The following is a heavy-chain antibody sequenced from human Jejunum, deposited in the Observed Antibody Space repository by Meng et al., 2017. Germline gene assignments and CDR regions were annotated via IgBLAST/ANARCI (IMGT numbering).Heavy chain of an antibody. CDR3: ARDVGGWVGCSFAY. CDR2: TYYRSKWYS. V-gene: IGHV6-1*01. CDR1: GDSVSNNNVA. D-gene: IGHD6-19*01. Sequence: QVQLQQSGPGLVRPSQTLSLTCAISGDSVSNNNVAWNWIRQSPSRGLEWLGRTYYRSKWYSDCAESVKSRVTINADTSRNQFSLQLNSVTPEDTAVYYCARDVGGWVGCSFAYWGQGTLVTVSS. J-gene: IGHJ4*02.